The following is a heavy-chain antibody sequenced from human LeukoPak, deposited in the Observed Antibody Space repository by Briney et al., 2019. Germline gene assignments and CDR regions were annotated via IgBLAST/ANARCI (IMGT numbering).Heavy chain of an antibody. V-gene: IGHV4-4*02. Sequence: PGGSLRLSCAASGVTVSGNYMSWVRQAPGKGLEWIGEIYHSGSANYSPSLKSRVTLSLDKSKNQFSLRLSSVTAADTAVYYCATLPLYNYNKPVDHWGQGTLVTVSS. CDR3: ATLPLYNYNKPVDH. D-gene: IGHD5-18*01. J-gene: IGHJ4*02. CDR1: GVTVSGNY. CDR2: IYHSGSA.